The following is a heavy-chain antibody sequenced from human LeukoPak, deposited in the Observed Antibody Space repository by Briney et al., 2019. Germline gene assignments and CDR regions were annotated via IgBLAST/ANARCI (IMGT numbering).Heavy chain of an antibody. V-gene: IGHV4-34*01. Sequence: SETLSLTCAVYGGSFSGYYWSWIRQPPGKGLEWIGEINHSGSTNYNPSLKSRVTISVDTSKNQFSLKLSSVTAADTAVYYCARGPGALNRDRRSNWFDPWGQGTLVTVSS. J-gene: IGHJ5*02. CDR2: INHSGST. CDR1: GGSFSGYY. CDR3: ARGPGALNRDRRSNWFDP. D-gene: IGHD4/OR15-4a*01.